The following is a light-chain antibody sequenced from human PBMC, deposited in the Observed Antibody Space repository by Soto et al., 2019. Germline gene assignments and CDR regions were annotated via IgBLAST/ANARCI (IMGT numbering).Light chain of an antibody. Sequence: DIVMTQSPLSLPVTPGEPASISCRSSQSLLHSNGNNYLEWYLQKPGKVPKLLIYAASSLRSGVPSRFTASAFGTDFTLTISSLQPEDVATYYCQHFGRAPAPWTFGQGTKVDIK. CDR2: AAS. CDR1: QSLLHSNGNNY. CDR3: QHFGRAPAPWT. J-gene: IGKJ1*01. V-gene: IGKV2-28*01.